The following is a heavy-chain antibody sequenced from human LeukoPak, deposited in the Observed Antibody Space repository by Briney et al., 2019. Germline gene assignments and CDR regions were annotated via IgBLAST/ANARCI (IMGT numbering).Heavy chain of an antibody. Sequence: SVKVSCKASGYTFTTYYMHWVRQAPGQGLEWMGIINPSGGSTTYAQKFQGRVTMTRDTSTSTVYLELSSLRSEDTAVYYCASPSSYYYDSSDSRAFDIWGQGTMVTVSS. D-gene: IGHD3-22*01. V-gene: IGHV1-46*03. J-gene: IGHJ3*02. CDR3: ASPSSYYYDSSDSRAFDI. CDR1: GYTFTTYY. CDR2: INPSGGST.